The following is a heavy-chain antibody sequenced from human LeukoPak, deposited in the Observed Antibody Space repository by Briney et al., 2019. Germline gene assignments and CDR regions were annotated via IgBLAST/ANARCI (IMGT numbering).Heavy chain of an antibody. Sequence: GGSLRLSCAASGLTVSSNYMSWVRQAPGKGLEWVSVIYSGGITYYADSVKGRFTISRDNSKNTLYLQMNSLRAEDTAVYYCAKEGSTYYDFWSGLDYWGQGTLVTVSS. V-gene: IGHV3-66*01. CDR2: IYSGGIT. J-gene: IGHJ4*02. CDR3: AKEGSTYYDFWSGLDY. CDR1: GLTVSSNY. D-gene: IGHD3-3*01.